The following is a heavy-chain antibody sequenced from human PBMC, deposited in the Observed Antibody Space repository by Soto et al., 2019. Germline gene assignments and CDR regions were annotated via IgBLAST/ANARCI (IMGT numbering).Heavy chain of an antibody. CDR2: ISTYNGDA. V-gene: IGHV1-18*01. D-gene: IGHD6-6*01. J-gene: IGHJ6*02. CDR3: AREGPRPYYYYGMDV. Sequence: QAQLEQSGAEVKKPGASVKVSCKSSGYTFSTSGISWVRQAPGQGLEWMGWISTYNGDANYAQRFQGRVNMTTDTSTSTTFMELRSLTSDDTAVYYCAREGPRPYYYYGMDVWGQGTTVTVSS. CDR1: GYTFSTSG.